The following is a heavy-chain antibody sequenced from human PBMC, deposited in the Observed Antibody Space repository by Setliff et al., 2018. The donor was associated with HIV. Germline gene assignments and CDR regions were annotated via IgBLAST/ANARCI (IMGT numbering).Heavy chain of an antibody. V-gene: IGHV1-69*13. CDR3: AKGGYYDSTGYYYYYLYYLDE. Sequence: SVKVSCKASGDTFNSYAISWVRQAPGQGLEWMGGIIPIFGTANYAQKFQGRVTITADESTSTAYMELSSLRSEDTAVYYCAKGGYYDSTGYYYYYLYYLDEWGKGTTVTVSS. J-gene: IGHJ6*03. CDR2: IIPIFGTA. D-gene: IGHD3-22*01. CDR1: GDTFNSYA.